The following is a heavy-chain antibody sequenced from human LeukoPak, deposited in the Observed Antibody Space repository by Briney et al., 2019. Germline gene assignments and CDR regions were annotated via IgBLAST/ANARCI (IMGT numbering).Heavy chain of an antibody. CDR2: ISGSGNST. D-gene: IGHD6-19*01. V-gene: IGHV3-23*01. J-gene: IGHJ4*02. Sequence: AGGSLRLSCVDSGFTFSNYAMSWVRQAPGKGLEWVSAISGSGNSTYYADSVKGRFTLSRDNSKNTLYLQMNSLRAEDTAVYYCAKDWTNGSAWYEFFDYWGQGTLVTVSS. CDR3: AKDWTNGSAWYEFFDY. CDR1: GFTFSNYA.